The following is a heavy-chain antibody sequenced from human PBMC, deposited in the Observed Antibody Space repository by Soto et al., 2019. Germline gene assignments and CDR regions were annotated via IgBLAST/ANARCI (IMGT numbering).Heavy chain of an antibody. CDR2: IYGGGST. CDR1: GFTVSSKY. Sequence: GGSLRLSCAASGFTVSSKYMSWVRQAPGKGLEWVSVIYGGGSTYYADSVKGRFTISRDNSKNTLYLQMNSLRAEDTAVYYCTRDRGRTPNWFDPWGQGTLVTVS. CDR3: TRDRGRTPNWFDP. J-gene: IGHJ5*02. D-gene: IGHD3-10*01. V-gene: IGHV3-66*01.